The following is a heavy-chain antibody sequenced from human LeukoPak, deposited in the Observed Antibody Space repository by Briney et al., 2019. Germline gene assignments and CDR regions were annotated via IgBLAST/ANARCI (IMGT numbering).Heavy chain of an antibody. D-gene: IGHD1-1*01. CDR3: ARVGSDWNDVRYNWFDP. CDR1: GGSISSGDYS. CDR2: IFQSGST. V-gene: IGHV4-30-2*01. Sequence: SETLSLTCAVSGGSISSGDYSWSWIRQPPGKGLEWIGYIFQSGSTYYNPSLKSRVTISVDRSKNQFSLKLSSVTAADAAVYYCARVGSDWNDVRYNWFDPWGQGTLVTVSS. J-gene: IGHJ5*02.